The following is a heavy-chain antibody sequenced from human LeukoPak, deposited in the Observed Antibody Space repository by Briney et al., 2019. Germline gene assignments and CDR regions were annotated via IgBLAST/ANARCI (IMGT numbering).Heavy chain of an antibody. D-gene: IGHD2-15*01. CDR3: AKGRGGLYTFDY. J-gene: IGHJ4*02. V-gene: IGHV3-23*01. CDR2: ISNGGDNT. CDR1: GFTFSSCA. Sequence: GGCLRLSCAASGFTFSSCAMSWVRQAPGKGLEWGSAISNGGDNTCYADSVKGRFTISRDNSKNTLFLQMNSLRGEDTAVYYCAKGRGGLYTFDYWGQGTLVTVSS.